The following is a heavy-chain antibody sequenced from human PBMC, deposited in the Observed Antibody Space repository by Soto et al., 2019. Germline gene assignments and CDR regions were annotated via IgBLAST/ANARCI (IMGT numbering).Heavy chain of an antibody. V-gene: IGHV1-69*02. D-gene: IGHD1-26*01. J-gene: IGHJ3*02. CDR1: GGTFSSYT. CDR2: IIPILGIA. CDR3: ARGWELRGDAFDI. Sequence: SVKVSCKASGGTFSSYTISWVRQAPGQGLEWMGRIIPILGIANYAQKFQGRVTITADKSTSTAYMELSSLRSEDTAVYYCARGWELRGDAFDIWGQGTMVTVSS.